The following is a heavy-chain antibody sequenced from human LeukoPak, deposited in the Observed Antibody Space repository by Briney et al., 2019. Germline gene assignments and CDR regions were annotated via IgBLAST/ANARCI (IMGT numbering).Heavy chain of an antibody. J-gene: IGHJ4*02. CDR1: GGSFSGYY. CDR3: ARGWHMGIDY. D-gene: IGHD6-13*01. V-gene: IGHV4-34*01. CDR2: INHSGST. Sequence: SETLSLTCAVYGGSFSGYYWSWIRQPPGKGLEWIGEINHSGSTNYNPSLKSRVTISVDTSKNQSSLKLSSVTAADTAVYYCARGWHMGIDYWGQGTLVTVSS.